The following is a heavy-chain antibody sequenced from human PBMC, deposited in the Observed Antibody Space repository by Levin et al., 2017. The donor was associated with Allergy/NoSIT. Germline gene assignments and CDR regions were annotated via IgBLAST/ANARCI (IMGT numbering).Heavy chain of an antibody. V-gene: IGHV3-9*01. Sequence: PGGSLRLSCVAFGFTFEDYAMFWVRQGPGKGLEWVAGVSWNSGHIGYAGSVKGRFTISRDNAKNSLYLQMNSLRDEDTALYYCAKGTTVTTGYYGMDVWGQGTRVTVSS. J-gene: IGHJ6*02. CDR1: GFTFEDYA. D-gene: IGHD4-17*01. CDR2: VSWNSGHI. CDR3: AKGTTVTTGYYGMDV.